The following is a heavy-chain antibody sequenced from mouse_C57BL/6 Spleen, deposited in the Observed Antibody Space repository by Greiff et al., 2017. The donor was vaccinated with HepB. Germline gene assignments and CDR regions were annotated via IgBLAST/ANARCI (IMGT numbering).Heavy chain of an antibody. D-gene: IGHD3-2*02. CDR1: GYTFTSYW. CDR2: IDPSDSYT. Sequence: QVHVKQPGAELVMPGASVKLSCKASGYTFTSYWMHWVKPRPGQGLEWIGEIDPSDSYTNYNQKFKSKSTLTVDKSSSTAYMQLSSLTSEDSAVYCCTRSGGRRYYFGGWGQGATLSVAS. CDR3: TRSGGRRYYFGG. V-gene: IGHV1-69*01. J-gene: IGHJ2*01.